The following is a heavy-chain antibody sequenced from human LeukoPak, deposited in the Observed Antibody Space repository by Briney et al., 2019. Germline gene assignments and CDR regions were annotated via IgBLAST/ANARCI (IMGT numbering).Heavy chain of an antibody. CDR2: ISGGSSTI. D-gene: IGHD6-19*01. CDR3: ARVGSNQWLDY. CDR1: GFTLSSYG. Sequence: QSGGSLRLSCAASGFTLSSYGMNWVRQAPGKGLEWVSYISGGSSTIYYADSVKGQFTVSRDNAKNSLYLLMDTLRAEDTAVYYCARVGSNQWLDYWGQGTLVTVSS. V-gene: IGHV3-48*01. J-gene: IGHJ4*02.